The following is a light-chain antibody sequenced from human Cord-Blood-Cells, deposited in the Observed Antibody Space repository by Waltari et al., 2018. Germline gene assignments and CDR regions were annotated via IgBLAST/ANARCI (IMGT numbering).Light chain of an antibody. CDR2: DVS. J-gene: IGLJ1*01. CDR3: SSYTSSSTYV. V-gene: IGLV2-14*01. CDR1: SSDVGGYNY. Sequence: QSALTQPASVSGSPGQSITISCTGTSSDVGGYNYVSWYQQPPGKPPKPMIYDVSKRPSGVSNRFSGSKSGNTASLTISGLQAEDEADYYCSSYTSSSTYVFGTGTKVTVL.